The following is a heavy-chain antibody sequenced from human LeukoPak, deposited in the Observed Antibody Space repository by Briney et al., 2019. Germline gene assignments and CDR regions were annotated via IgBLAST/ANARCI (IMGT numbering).Heavy chain of an antibody. CDR1: GYTFTSYG. CDR3: ARLGLWKYYFDY. CDR2: ISANNGNT. J-gene: IGHJ4*02. D-gene: IGHD2/OR15-2a*01. V-gene: IGHV1-18*01. Sequence: ASVKVSCKASGYTFTSYGVTWVRQAPGQGLEWMGWISANNGNTNYAQKFQDRVTMTTDTSTTTAYMELTSLRSDDTAVYYCARLGLWKYYFDYWGQGTLVTASS.